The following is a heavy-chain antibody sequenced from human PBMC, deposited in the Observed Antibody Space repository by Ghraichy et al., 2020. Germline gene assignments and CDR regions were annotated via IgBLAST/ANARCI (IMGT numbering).Heavy chain of an antibody. Sequence: GGSLRLSCAASGFTFGSSWMTWVRQAPGKGLEWVANIKQDGSEKYYVDSVKGRFTISRDNAKNSLFLQMNSLKVEDTAVYYCARDRSSSWYPYLDYWGQGTPVTVST. CDR1: GFTFGSSW. J-gene: IGHJ4*02. D-gene: IGHD6-13*01. CDR3: ARDRSSSWYPYLDY. V-gene: IGHV3-7*01. CDR2: IKQDGSEK.